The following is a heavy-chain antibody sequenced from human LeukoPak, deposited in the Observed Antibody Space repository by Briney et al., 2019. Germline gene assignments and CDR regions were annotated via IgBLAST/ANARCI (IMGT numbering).Heavy chain of an antibody. Sequence: ASVKVSCKASGYTFTGYYMHWVRQAPGQGLEWMGWINPNSGGTNYAQKFQGRVTMTRDTSISTAYMELSRLRSDDTAVYYCARGSNSPGVVIAWYNWFDPWGQGTLVTVSS. V-gene: IGHV1-2*02. CDR2: INPNSGGT. D-gene: IGHD2-21*01. CDR1: GYTFTGYY. CDR3: ARGSNSPGVVIAWYNWFDP. J-gene: IGHJ5*02.